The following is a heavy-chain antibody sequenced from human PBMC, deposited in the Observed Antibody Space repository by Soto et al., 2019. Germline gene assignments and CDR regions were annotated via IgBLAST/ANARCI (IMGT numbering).Heavy chain of an antibody. CDR1: GYTFSSYG. CDR2: ISAYNGNT. CDR3: ARDSPSPAAAGINTNWFDP. D-gene: IGHD6-13*01. J-gene: IGHJ5*02. V-gene: IGHV1-18*01. Sequence: VLVKVSCKAAGYTFSSYGMSWVRQDPGQGLEWMGWISAYNGNTNYAQKLQGRVTMTTDTSTSTAYMELRSLRSDDTAVYYCARDSPSPAAAGINTNWFDPWRQGTLVTAPQ.